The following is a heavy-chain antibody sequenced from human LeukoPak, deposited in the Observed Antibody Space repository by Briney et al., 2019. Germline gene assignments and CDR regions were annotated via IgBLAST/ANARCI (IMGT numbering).Heavy chain of an antibody. CDR3: ARGSASSGWNGDDY. J-gene: IGHJ4*02. Sequence: GGSLXXSCXXXXXXFNXYAMSWVRQAPGKGLEWVSSISSSSSYIYYADSVKGRFTISRDNAKNSLYLQMNSLRAEDTAVYYCARGSASSGWNGDDYWGQGTLVTVSS. D-gene: IGHD6-19*01. V-gene: IGHV3-21*01. CDR1: XXXFNXYA. CDR2: ISSSSSYI.